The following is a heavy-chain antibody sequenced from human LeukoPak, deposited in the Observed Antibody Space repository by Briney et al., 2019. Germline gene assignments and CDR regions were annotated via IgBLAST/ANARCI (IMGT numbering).Heavy chain of an antibody. J-gene: IGHJ4*02. CDR1: GYTFSGHY. V-gene: IGHV1-2*02. Sequence: SVKVSCKASGYTFSGHYMHWVRQAPGQGLEWMGWIYPNSGGTNYAQKFQGRVTMTRDTSISTAYMELRRLKSDDTAMYYCARVVGFGDYPFDYWGQGTLVTVSS. CDR3: ARVVGFGDYPFDY. D-gene: IGHD4-17*01. CDR2: IYPNSGGT.